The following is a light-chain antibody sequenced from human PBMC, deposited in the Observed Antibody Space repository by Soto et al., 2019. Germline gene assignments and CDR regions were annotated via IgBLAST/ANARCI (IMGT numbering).Light chain of an antibody. CDR2: DAS. CDR1: QSVSSSS. CDR3: QQYGSSPRT. Sequence: EIVLTQSPGTLSLSPGERATLSFRASQSVSSSSLAWYQQKRGQAPRLLIHDASSRATGIPDRFSGSGSGTDFTLTISRLEPEDFAVYYCQQYGSSPRTFGQGTKVDIK. J-gene: IGKJ1*01. V-gene: IGKV3-20*01.